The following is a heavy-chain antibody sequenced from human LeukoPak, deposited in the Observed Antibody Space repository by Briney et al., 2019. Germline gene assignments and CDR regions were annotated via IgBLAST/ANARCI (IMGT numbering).Heavy chain of an antibody. V-gene: IGHV4-39*01. Sequence: SETLSLTYNVSGVSISSSSYYWGWTRQPPGKGLEWIGSIYSSGSTYYNSSLKSRVTISIDTSKNQVSLKMSSVTAADTAVYYCAKSGGYGLIDYWGQGTLVTVSS. CDR1: GVSISSSSYY. CDR2: IYSSGST. CDR3: AKSGGYGLIDY. J-gene: IGHJ4*01. D-gene: IGHD6-25*01.